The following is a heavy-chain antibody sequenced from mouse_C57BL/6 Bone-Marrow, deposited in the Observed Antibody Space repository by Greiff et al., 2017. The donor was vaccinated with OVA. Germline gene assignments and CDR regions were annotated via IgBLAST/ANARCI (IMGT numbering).Heavy chain of an antibody. V-gene: IGHV1-55*01. J-gene: IGHJ4*01. CDR3: ARGRPIITTVVATDYAMDY. CDR1: GYTFTSYW. Sequence: QVQLKQPGAELVKPGASVKMSCKASGYTFTSYWITWVKQRPGQGLEWIGDIYPGSGSPNYNEKFKSKATLTVDTSSSTAYMQLSSLTSEDSAVYYCARGRPIITTVVATDYAMDYWGQGTSVTVSS. CDR2: IYPGSGSP. D-gene: IGHD1-1*01.